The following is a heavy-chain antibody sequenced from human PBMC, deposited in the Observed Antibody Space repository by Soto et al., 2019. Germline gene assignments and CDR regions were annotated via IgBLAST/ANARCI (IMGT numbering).Heavy chain of an antibody. V-gene: IGHV4-28*01. CDR3: ARREIQGPIDY. CDR1: GYSISSSNW. CDR2: IYYSGTT. Sequence: QVQLQESGPGLVKPSDTLSLTCAVSGYSISSSNWWGWIRQPPGKGLEWIGYIYYSGTTYYNPSLTSRATMSVDTSKNQFSLKLTSVTAVDAAVYYWARREIQGPIDYWGQGTLVTVSS. D-gene: IGHD1-26*01. J-gene: IGHJ4*02.